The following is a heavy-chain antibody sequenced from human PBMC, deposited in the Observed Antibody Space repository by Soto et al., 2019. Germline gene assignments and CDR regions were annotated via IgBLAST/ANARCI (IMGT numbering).Heavy chain of an antibody. D-gene: IGHD1-26*01. J-gene: IGHJ4*02. Sequence: QVQLVESGGGVVQPGRSLRLSCAASGFTFSSYGMHWVRQAPGKGLEWVAVISYDGSNKYYADSVKGRFTISRDNSKNTLYLQMNSLRAEDTAVSYCATTLVGDADYWGQGTLVTVSS. CDR3: ATTLVGDADY. CDR1: GFTFSSYG. CDR2: ISYDGSNK. V-gene: IGHV3-30*03.